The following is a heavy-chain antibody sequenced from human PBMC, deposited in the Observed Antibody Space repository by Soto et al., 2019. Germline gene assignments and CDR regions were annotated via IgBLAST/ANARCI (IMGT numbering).Heavy chain of an antibody. CDR3: TRYYYESSGYYVY. CDR1: GFTFSSYT. Sequence: GGSLRLSCASSGFTFSSYTMSWFRQSPGKGLEWVGFIRGETNGGTADYAASLKGRITISRDDSKSIAYLEINSLQTEDAAVYYCTRYYYESSGYYVYWGQGNLVTGSS. CDR2: IRGETNGGTA. J-gene: IGHJ4*02. V-gene: IGHV3-49*03. D-gene: IGHD3-22*01.